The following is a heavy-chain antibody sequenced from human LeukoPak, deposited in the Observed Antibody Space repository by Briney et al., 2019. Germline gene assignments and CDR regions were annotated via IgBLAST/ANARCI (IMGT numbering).Heavy chain of an antibody. J-gene: IGHJ5*02. Sequence: GASVKVSCKASGYTFTSYDINWVRQATGQGLEWMGWMNPNSGNTGYAQKFQGRVTMTRNTSISTAYMELSSLRSEDTAVYYCARESKKLLWFGEFPNWFDPWGQGTLVTVSS. V-gene: IGHV1-8*01. D-gene: IGHD3-10*01. CDR1: GYTFTSYD. CDR3: ARESKKLLWFGEFPNWFDP. CDR2: MNPNSGNT.